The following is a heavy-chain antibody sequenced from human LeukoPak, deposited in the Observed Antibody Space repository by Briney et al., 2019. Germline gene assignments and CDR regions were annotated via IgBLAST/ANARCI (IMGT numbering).Heavy chain of an antibody. D-gene: IGHD4-17*01. Sequence: SETLSLTCTVSGGSISSSYYYWGWIRQPPGKGLEWIGSIYYSGSTYYNPSLKSRVTISVDTSKNQFSLKLSSVTAADTAVYYCASRTTVTTDFDYWGQGTLVTVSS. V-gene: IGHV4-39*01. CDR1: GGSISSSYYY. CDR2: IYYSGST. CDR3: ASRTTVTTDFDY. J-gene: IGHJ4*02.